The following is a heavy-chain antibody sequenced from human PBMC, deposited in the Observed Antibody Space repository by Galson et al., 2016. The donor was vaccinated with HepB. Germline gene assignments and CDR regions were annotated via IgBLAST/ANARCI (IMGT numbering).Heavy chain of an antibody. CDR3: AKGADMDYIDS. Sequence: SLRLSCAASGFSFDDYTMHWVRQAPGKGLEWVSLIDWDGENTYYADSVKGRFTISRDNSKSSLFLQMNSLRTEDTALYYCAKGADMDYIDSWGQGTLVTVSS. D-gene: IGHD3-10*01. CDR1: GFSFDDYT. J-gene: IGHJ5*02. V-gene: IGHV3-43*01. CDR2: IDWDGENT.